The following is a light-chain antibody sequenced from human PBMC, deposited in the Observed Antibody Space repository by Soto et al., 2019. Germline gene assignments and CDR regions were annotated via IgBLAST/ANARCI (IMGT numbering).Light chain of an antibody. CDR3: QQCNFYWT. CDR1: QTIGNW. J-gene: IGKJ1*01. Sequence: DIQMTQSHSTLPASVGDRVTITCRASQTIGNWLAWYQQKPGKVPKLLIYNVSSLESGVPSRFSGSGSGTEFTLTISSLQPDDFATYYCQQCNFYWTFGQGTKVEIK. V-gene: IGKV1-5*03. CDR2: NVS.